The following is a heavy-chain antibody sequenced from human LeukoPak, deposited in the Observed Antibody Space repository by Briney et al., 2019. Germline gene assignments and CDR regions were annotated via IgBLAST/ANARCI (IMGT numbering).Heavy chain of an antibody. D-gene: IGHD6-13*01. Sequence: ASVKVSCKASGYTFTTYYVHWVRQAPGQGLEWMGIINPSGGSTTYAQKFRGRLTMTRDMSTSTVYMELSSLRSEDTAVYYCVLMRAAAGMYNWFDPWGQGTLVTVSS. V-gene: IGHV1-46*01. CDR1: GYTFTTYY. CDR3: VLMRAAAGMYNWFDP. CDR2: INPSGGST. J-gene: IGHJ5*02.